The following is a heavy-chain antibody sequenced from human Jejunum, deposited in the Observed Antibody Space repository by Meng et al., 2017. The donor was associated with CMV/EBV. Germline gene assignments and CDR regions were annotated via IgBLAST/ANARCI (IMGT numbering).Heavy chain of an antibody. CDR3: ARALVGPSAHFDS. CDR2: SVPSLGPP. Sequence: SVGPFRNSCVNSVRPAHGRGLGWLGGSVPSLGPPPSAQPFQGRVTITMDESATTAYMEVNSLTSQDPALYFCARALVGPSAHFDSWGQGTLVTVSS. D-gene: IGHD1-26*01. CDR1: VGPFRNSC. V-gene: IGHV1-69*16. J-gene: IGHJ4*02.